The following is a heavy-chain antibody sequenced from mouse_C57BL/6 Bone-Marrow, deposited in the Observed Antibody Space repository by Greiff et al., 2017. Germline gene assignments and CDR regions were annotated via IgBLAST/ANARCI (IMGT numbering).Heavy chain of an antibody. J-gene: IGHJ2*01. V-gene: IGHV1-81*01. CDR1: GYTFTSYG. CDR3: AVLYYYGSSYKDY. Sequence: QVQLKQSGAELARPGASVKLSCKASGYTFTSYGISWVKQRTGQGLEWIGEIYPRSGNTYYNEKFKGKATLTADKSSSTAYMELRSLTSEDSAVYFCAVLYYYGSSYKDYWGQGTTLTVSS. D-gene: IGHD1-1*01. CDR2: IYPRSGNT.